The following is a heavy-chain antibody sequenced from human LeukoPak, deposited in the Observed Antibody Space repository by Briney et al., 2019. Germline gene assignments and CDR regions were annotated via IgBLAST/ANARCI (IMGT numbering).Heavy chain of an antibody. J-gene: IGHJ4*02. CDR3: AKGLRGVGAYY. D-gene: IGHD1-26*01. V-gene: IGHV3-23*01. CDR2: ISGSGGST. Sequence: PGGSLRPSFAASGFTFSNYAISLVRQAPGKGLEWVSAISGSGGSTYYADSVKGRFTISRDNSKNTLYLQMNSLRAEDTAVYYCAKGLRGVGAYYWGQGTLVTVSS. CDR1: GFTFSNYA.